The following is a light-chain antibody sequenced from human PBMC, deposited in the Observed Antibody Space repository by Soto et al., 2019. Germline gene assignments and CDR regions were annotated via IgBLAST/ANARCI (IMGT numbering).Light chain of an antibody. V-gene: IGLV2-23*02. CDR3: CSDAGSLTWV. J-gene: IGLJ3*02. CDR2: GVR. Sequence: QAVVTQPASVSGSPGQSITISCTGTSSDVGSHNFVSWYQQHPGKAPKLMIYGVRERPSGVSNRFSGSKSGNTASLTISGLQAEDEADYYCCSDAGSLTWVFGGGTKLTVL. CDR1: SSDVGSHNF.